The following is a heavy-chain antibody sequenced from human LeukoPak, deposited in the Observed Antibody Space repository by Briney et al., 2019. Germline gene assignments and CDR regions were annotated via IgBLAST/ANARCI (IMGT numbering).Heavy chain of an antibody. Sequence: SETLSLTCAVYGGSFSGYYWSWIRQPPGKGLEWIGEINHSGSTNYNPSLKSRVTISVDTSKNQFSLKLSSVTAADTAVYYCARGRGGSYYSWFDPWGRGTLVTVSS. CDR3: ARGRGGSYYSWFDP. CDR2: INHSGST. CDR1: GGSFSGYY. D-gene: IGHD1-26*01. J-gene: IGHJ5*02. V-gene: IGHV4-34*01.